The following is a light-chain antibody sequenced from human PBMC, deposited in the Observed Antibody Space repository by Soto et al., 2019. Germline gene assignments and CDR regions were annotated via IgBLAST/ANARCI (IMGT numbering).Light chain of an antibody. Sequence: EVVLTQSPATLSLSLGERASLSCSASQSISSYLGWYQQEPGQAPRLLIYGASSRATGIPDRFSGSGSGTDFTLTISRLEPEDFAVYYCQQYGSSPPTFGQGTKVDIK. CDR1: QSISSY. V-gene: IGKV3-20*01. CDR3: QQYGSSPPT. CDR2: GAS. J-gene: IGKJ1*01.